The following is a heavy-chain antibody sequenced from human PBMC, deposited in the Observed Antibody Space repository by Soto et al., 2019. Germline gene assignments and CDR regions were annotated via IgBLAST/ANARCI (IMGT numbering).Heavy chain of an antibody. CDR2: SSGSGGST. Sequence: GGSLRLSCAASGFTFSNYVMSWVRQAPGKGLEWVSGSSGSGGSTYYSDSIRGRFIISRDNSKNTVHLQMNSLRAEDTAVYYCAKDTSSSPYYMDVWGKGTTVTVSS. V-gene: IGHV3-23*01. CDR1: GFTFSNYV. J-gene: IGHJ6*03. D-gene: IGHD2-2*01. CDR3: AKDTSSSPYYMDV.